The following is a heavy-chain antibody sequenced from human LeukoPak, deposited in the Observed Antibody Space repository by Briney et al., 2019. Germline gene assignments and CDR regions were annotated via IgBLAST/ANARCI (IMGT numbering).Heavy chain of an antibody. J-gene: IGHJ4*02. CDR2: IYYSGST. CDR1: GGSISSYY. D-gene: IGHD6-13*01. V-gene: IGHV4-59*01. CDR3: ARALYSSSWPFIDY. Sequence: PSETLSLTCTVSGGSISSYYWSWIRQHPGKGLEWLGYIYYSGSTNYNPSLKSRVTISVDTSKNQFSLKLSSVTAADTAVYYCARALYSSSWPFIDYWGQGTLVTVSS.